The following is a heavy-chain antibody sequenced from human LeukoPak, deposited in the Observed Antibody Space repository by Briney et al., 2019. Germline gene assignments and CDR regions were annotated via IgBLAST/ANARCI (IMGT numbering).Heavy chain of an antibody. V-gene: IGHV3-21*01. Sequence: GGSLRLSCAASGFTFSSYSMNWVRQAPGKGLEWVSSISSSSSYIYYADSVKGRFTISRDNAKNSLYLQMNSLRAEDTAVYYCARDRPGWNDLDAFDIWGQGTMVTVSS. J-gene: IGHJ3*02. CDR2: ISSSSSYI. D-gene: IGHD1-1*01. CDR1: GFTFSSYS. CDR3: ARDRPGWNDLDAFDI.